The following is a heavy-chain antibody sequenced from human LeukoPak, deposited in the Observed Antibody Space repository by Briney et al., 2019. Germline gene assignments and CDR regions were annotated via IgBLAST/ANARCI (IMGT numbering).Heavy chain of an antibody. CDR1: GFTFSTYA. CDR2: ISGSGDST. V-gene: IGHV3-23*01. J-gene: IGHJ4*02. Sequence: GGSLRLSCVASGFTFSTYAMSWVRQAPGKGLEWVSAISGSGDSTYIAGSVKGRFTISRDNSKNTLSLQMNSLRGEDTAVYYCAKGGVNLWSGYCFDSWGQGTLVTVSS. CDR3: AKGGVNLWSGYCFDS. D-gene: IGHD3-3*01.